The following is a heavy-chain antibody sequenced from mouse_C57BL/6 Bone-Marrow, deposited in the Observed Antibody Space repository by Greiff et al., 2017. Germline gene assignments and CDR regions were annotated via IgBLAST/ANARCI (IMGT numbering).Heavy chain of an antibody. CDR2: ISSGSSTI. J-gene: IGHJ1*03. CDR1: GFTFSDYG. V-gene: IGHV5-17*01. Sequence: EVKVVESGGGLVKPGGSLKLSCAASGFTFSDYGMHWVRQAPEKGLEWVAYISSGSSTIYYADTVKGRFTISRDNAKNTLFLQMTSLRSEDTGIYYCARKRGSSFCWYCVVWGTGTTVTVSS. CDR3: ARKRGSSFCWYCVV. D-gene: IGHD1-1*01.